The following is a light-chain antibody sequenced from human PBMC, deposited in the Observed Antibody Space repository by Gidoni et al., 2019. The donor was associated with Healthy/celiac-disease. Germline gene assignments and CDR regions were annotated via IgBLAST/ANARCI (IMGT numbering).Light chain of an antibody. CDR2: GAS. CDR3: QQYNNWPMCS. Sequence: IVMKPSPATLSVSPGERATLSCRASQSVSSNLAWYQQKPGQAPRLLIYGASTRATGIPARFSGSGSGTEFTLTISSLQSEDFAVYYCQQYNNWPMCSFGQGTKLEIK. CDR1: QSVSSN. J-gene: IGKJ2*04. V-gene: IGKV3-15*01.